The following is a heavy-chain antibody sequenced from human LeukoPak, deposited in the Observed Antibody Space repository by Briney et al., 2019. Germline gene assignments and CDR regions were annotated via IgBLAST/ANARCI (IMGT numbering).Heavy chain of an antibody. J-gene: IGHJ1*01. V-gene: IGHV3-30*01. CDR2: ISDDGRRK. CDR1: GFTFSSYN. CDR3: VTMELTFCGGDCESEQFQA. Sequence: GRSLRLSCAASGFTFSSYNLHWVRQATGKGLEWVALISDDGRRKDYVDSVKGRFSISRDNSKNTMYLQMNNPRPEDTAVYYCVTMELTFCGGDCESEQFQAWGQGTLVIVSS. D-gene: IGHD2-21*02.